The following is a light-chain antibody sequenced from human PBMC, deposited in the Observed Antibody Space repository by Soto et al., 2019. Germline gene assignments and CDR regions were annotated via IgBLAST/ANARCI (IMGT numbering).Light chain of an antibody. CDR1: QNSERW. V-gene: IGKV1-5*01. Sequence: DIQMTQSPSTVSASVGDRVRLTCRASQNSERWQAWYQQKPGKAPKLLLYDVSTLERGVPSRFGGSGSATAFTLTISDLQTDDFATEYCQQYQSDTWTFGQGTKVEVK. CDR3: QQYQSDTWT. J-gene: IGKJ1*01. CDR2: DVS.